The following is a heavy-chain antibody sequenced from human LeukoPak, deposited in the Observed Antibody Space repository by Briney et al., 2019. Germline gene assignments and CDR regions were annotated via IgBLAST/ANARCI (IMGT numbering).Heavy chain of an antibody. J-gene: IGHJ4*02. CDR3: AREIDRSYYYGSGSYSPFDY. CDR2: IYTSGST. V-gene: IGHV4-4*07. Sequence: SETLSLTCTVSGGSISSYYWSWIRQPAGKGLEWIGRIYTSGSTNYNPSLKSRVTMSVDTSKNQFSLKLSSVTAADTAVYYCAREIDRSYYYGSGSYSPFDYWGQGTLVTVSS. CDR1: GGSISSYY. D-gene: IGHD3-10*01.